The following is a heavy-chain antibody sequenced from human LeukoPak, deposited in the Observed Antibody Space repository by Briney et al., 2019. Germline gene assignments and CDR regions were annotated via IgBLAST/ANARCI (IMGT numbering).Heavy chain of an antibody. CDR2: MNPDSGDT. CDR1: VYYFTTSD. CDR3: TRGWDY. Sequence: GASVKVSCKASVYYFTTSDINWVRQATGQGLEWMGWMNPDSGDTGYAQKFQGRLTITRHTSINTAYMELSGLRSDDSAVYYCTRGWDYWGQGTLVTVSS. J-gene: IGHJ4*02. V-gene: IGHV1-8*03.